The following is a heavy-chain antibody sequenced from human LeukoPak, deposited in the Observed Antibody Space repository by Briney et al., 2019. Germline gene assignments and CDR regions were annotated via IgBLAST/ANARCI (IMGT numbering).Heavy chain of an antibody. CDR1: GGSISSSFYY. CDR3: ATDRGWRTSGYYLYYFEY. Sequence: PSETLSLTCTVSGGSISSSFYYWGWIRQPPGKGLEWIGSIYYSGSTYYNQSLKSRVTISVDTSKNQFSLKLSSVTAADTAVYYCATDRGWRTSGYYLYYFEYWGQGTLVTYSS. CDR2: IYYSGST. V-gene: IGHV4-39*02. J-gene: IGHJ4*02. D-gene: IGHD3-3*01.